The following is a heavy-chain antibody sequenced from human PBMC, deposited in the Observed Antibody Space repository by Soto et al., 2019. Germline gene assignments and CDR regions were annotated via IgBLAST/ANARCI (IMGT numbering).Heavy chain of an antibody. V-gene: IGHV3-30-3*01. Sequence: GGSLRLSCAASGFTFSSYAMHWVRQAPGKGLEWVAVISYDGSNKYYADSVKGRFTISRDNSKNTLYLQMISLRAEDTAVYYCATWESSDWYLGVWGQGTLVTVSS. D-gene: IGHD6-19*01. CDR2: ISYDGSNK. CDR1: GFTFSSYA. CDR3: ATWESSDWYLGV. J-gene: IGHJ4*02.